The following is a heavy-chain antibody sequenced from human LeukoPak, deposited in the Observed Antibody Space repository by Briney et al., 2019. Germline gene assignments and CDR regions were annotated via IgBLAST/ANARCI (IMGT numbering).Heavy chain of an antibody. J-gene: IGHJ4*02. CDR3: ARESTYYYDSSGQNDY. CDR2: ISAYNGNT. V-gene: IGHV1-18*01. Sequence: ASVKVSCKASGYTFTSYGISWVRQAPGQGLEWMGWISAYNGNTNYAQKLQGRVTMTTDTSTSTAYMELRSLRSDDTAVYYCARESTYYYDSSGQNDYWGQGTLVTVSS. CDR1: GYTFTSYG. D-gene: IGHD3-22*01.